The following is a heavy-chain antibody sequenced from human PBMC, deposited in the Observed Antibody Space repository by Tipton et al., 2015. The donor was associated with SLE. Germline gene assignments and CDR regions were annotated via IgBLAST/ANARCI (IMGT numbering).Heavy chain of an antibody. CDR2: IYYTGSA. J-gene: IGHJ3*02. Sequence: TLSLTCTVSGGSISSPTYYWGWVRQPPGKGLEWIGSIYYTGSAYYNPSLKSRVIISVDPSKNQFSLKMRSVTAADTAVYYCATGRVVRFRGTLPEYAFNIWGQGTMVTVSS. V-gene: IGHV4-39*07. CDR1: GGSISSPTYY. D-gene: IGHD3-3*01. CDR3: ATGRVVRFRGTLPEYAFNI.